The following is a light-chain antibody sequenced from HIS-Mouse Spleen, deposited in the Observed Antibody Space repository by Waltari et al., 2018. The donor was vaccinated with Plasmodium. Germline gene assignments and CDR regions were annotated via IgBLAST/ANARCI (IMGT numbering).Light chain of an antibody. Sequence: QSALTQPPSASGSPGQSVTIPCTGTSSDVGGYNYVSWYQQHPAKAPKLMIYEVSKRPSGGPDRFSGSKSGNTASLTVSGLQAEDEADYYCSSYAGSNNLVFGGGTKLTVL. CDR2: EVS. V-gene: IGLV2-8*01. CDR3: SSYAGSNNLV. J-gene: IGLJ2*01. CDR1: SSDVGGYNY.